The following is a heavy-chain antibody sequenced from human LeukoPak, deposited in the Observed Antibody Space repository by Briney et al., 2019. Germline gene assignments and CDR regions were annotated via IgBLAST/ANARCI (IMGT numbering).Heavy chain of an antibody. CDR2: ITGSGNDI. Sequence: GGSLRLSCAASGFTFSTYEMNWVRQAPGKGLEWISDITGSGNDIHYRDSVKGRFTISRDNARNSLYLQMNSLRVEDTALYYCAKFRTPYSSSWSGPDAFDIWGQGTMVTVSS. D-gene: IGHD6-13*01. CDR1: GFTFSTYE. CDR3: AKFRTPYSSSWSGPDAFDI. V-gene: IGHV3-48*03. J-gene: IGHJ3*02.